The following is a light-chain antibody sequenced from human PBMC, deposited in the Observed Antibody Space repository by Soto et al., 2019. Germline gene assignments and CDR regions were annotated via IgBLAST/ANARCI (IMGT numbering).Light chain of an antibody. CDR1: QSVSSSN. CDR2: GAS. J-gene: IGKJ5*01. CDR3: QQYGSSPIT. V-gene: IGKV3-20*01. Sequence: VLTQSVGTLSLSAGERATLSCRDSQSVSSSNLAWYQQKRGQAPRLLSYGASSRATGIPDRFSGSGSGTDFSLTISSLEAEDFAVYYCQQYGSSPITFGQGTRLEIK.